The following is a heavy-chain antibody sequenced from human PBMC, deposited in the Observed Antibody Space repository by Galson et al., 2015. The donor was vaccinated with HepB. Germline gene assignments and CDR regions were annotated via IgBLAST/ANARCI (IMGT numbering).Heavy chain of an antibody. CDR2: INPNSGGT. D-gene: IGHD6-19*01. J-gene: IGHJ4*02. V-gene: IGHV1-2*06. CDR1: GYTFTGYY. Sequence: SVKVSCKASGYTFTGYYMHWVRQAPGQGLEWMGRINPNSGGTNYAQKFQGRVTMTRDTSISTAYMELSRLRSDDTAVYYCAREEGYSSGWLIDSWGQGTLVTVSS. CDR3: AREEGYSSGWLIDS.